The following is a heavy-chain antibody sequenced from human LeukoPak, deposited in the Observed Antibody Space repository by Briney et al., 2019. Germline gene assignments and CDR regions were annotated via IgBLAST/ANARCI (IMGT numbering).Heavy chain of an antibody. CDR3: ARGALRLGELANGLPRRVDY. D-gene: IGHD3-16*01. Sequence: VASVKVSCKASGDTFSSYAISWVRQAPGQGLEWMGGIIPIFGTANYAQKFQGRVTITADESTSTAYMELSSLTSEDTAVYYCARGALRLGELANGLPRRVDYWGQGTLVTVSS. J-gene: IGHJ4*02. CDR2: IIPIFGTA. CDR1: GDTFSSYA. V-gene: IGHV1-69*13.